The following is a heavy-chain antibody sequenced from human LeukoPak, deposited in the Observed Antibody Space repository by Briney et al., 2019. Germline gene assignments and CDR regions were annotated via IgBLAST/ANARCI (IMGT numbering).Heavy chain of an antibody. V-gene: IGHV3-53*01. CDR1: GYTVSSNY. D-gene: IGHD6-19*01. CDR3: ARDRWGSGWYVYDY. CDR2: IYSGGST. Sequence: GGSLRLSCAASGYTVSSNYMSWVPQAPGKGLEWVSVIYSGGSTYYADSVKGRFTISRDNSKNTLYLQMNSLRAEDTAVYYCARDRWGSGWYVYDYWGQGTLVTVSS. J-gene: IGHJ4*02.